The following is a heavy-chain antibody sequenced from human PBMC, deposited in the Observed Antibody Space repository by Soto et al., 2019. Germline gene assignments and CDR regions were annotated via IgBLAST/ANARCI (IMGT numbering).Heavy chain of an antibody. CDR2: IIPIFGTA. V-gene: IGHV1-69*13. D-gene: IGHD3-10*01. CDR3: ARDRGVRGVLYP. CDR1: GGTFSSYA. J-gene: IGHJ5*02. Sequence: ASVKVSCKASGGTFSSYAISWVRQAPGQGLEWMGGIIPIFGTANYAQKFQGRVTITADESTSTAYMELSSLRSEDTAVYYCARDRGVRGVLYPWGQGTLVTVSS.